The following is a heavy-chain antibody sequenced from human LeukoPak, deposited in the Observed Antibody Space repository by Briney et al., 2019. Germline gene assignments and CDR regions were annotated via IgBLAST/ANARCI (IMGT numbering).Heavy chain of an antibody. V-gene: IGHV3-48*01. CDR1: GFTFSSYS. Sequence: GGSLRLSCAASGFTFSSYSMNWVRQAPGQGVEWVSYISSSAITIYNADSVKGRFTISRDNAKNSLYLQMNSLRAEDTAVYYCAKVISSSWPPFIDSWGQGTLVTVSS. CDR2: ISSSAITI. CDR3: AKVISSSWPPFIDS. D-gene: IGHD6-13*01. J-gene: IGHJ4*02.